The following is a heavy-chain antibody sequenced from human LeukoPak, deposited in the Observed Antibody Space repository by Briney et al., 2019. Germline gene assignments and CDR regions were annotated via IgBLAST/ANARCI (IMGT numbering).Heavy chain of an antibody. V-gene: IGHV3-33*01. CDR2: KWYDGSNK. J-gene: IGHJ4*02. CDR1: GFTFSSYG. D-gene: IGHD6-19*01. CDR3: ARRDSSGWYYFDY. Sequence: GRSLRLSCAASGFTFSSYGMHWVRQAPGKGLEWVPVKWYDGSNKYYGDSVKGRFTISRDNSKKTLYLQMNSLRAEDSAVYFCARRDSSGWYYFDYWGPGTLVTVSS.